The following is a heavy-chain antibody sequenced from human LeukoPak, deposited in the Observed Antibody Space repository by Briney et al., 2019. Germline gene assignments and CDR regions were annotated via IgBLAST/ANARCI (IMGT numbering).Heavy chain of an antibody. V-gene: IGHV4-30-2*01. CDR3: ARSRRITGTTGVDWFDP. CDR2: IYHSGST. CDR1: GGSISSGGYS. D-gene: IGHD1-20*01. J-gene: IGHJ5*02. Sequence: SETLSLTCAVSGGSISSGGYSWSWIRQPPGKGLEWIGYIYHSGSTYYNPSLKSRVTISVDRSKNQFSPKLSSVTAADTAVYYCARSRRITGTTGVDWFDPWGQGTLVTVSS.